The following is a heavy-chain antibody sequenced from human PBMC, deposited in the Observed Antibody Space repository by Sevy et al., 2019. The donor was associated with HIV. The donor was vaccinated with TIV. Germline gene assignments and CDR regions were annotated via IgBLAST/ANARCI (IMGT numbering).Heavy chain of an antibody. Sequence: GESLKISCKGSGYRFTSYWIGLVRQMPGKGLEWMGILYPGDFDTKYNPSFQGQVTISVDKFINTAYLEWGSLKASDNTMYYCARQMYGSGSYYSCFSDYWGQGTLVTVSS. J-gene: IGHJ4*02. CDR2: LYPGDFDT. CDR3: ARQMYGSGSYYSCFSDY. CDR1: GYRFTSYW. D-gene: IGHD3-10*01. V-gene: IGHV5-51*01.